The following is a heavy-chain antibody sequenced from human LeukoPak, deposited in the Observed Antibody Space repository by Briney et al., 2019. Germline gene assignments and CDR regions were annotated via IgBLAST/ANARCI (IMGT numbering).Heavy chain of an antibody. CDR3: ARGLVVPAARVPYFDY. V-gene: IGHV4-34*01. Sequence: SETLSLTCAVYGGSFSGYYWSWIRQPPGKGLEWIGEINHSGSTNYNPSLKSRVTISVDTSKNQFSLKLSSVTAADTAVYYCARGLVVPAARVPYFDYWGQGTLVTVSS. J-gene: IGHJ4*02. D-gene: IGHD2-2*01. CDR2: INHSGST. CDR1: GGSFSGYY.